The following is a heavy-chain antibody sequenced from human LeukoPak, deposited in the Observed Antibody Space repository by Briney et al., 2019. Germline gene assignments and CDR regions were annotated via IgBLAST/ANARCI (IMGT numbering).Heavy chain of an antibody. V-gene: IGHV3-7*03. J-gene: IGHJ4*02. D-gene: IGHD3-3*01. CDR1: GFIFKEYW. CDR2: IKEDGSET. Sequence: GGSLRLSCAASGFIFKEYWMNWVRQVPGKGLECLANIKEDGSETYYADSVKGRFTISRDNSKNTLYLQMNSLRAEDTAVYYCAKDKTIFGVVIVPNNYFDYWGQGTLVTVSS. CDR3: AKDKTIFGVVIVPNNYFDY.